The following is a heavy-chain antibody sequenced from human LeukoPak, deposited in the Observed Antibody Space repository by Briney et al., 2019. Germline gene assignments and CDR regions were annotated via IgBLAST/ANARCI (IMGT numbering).Heavy chain of an antibody. CDR1: GGSFSGYY. CDR3: ARGLSSGWLGYYYYYYMDV. V-gene: IGHV4-59*01. CDR2: IYYSGST. J-gene: IGHJ6*03. Sequence: SETLSLTCAVYGGSFSGYYWSWIRQPPGKGLEWIGYIYYSGSTNYNPSLKSRVTISVDTSKNQFSLKLSSVTAADTAVYYCARGLSSGWLGYYYYYYMDVWGKGTTVTVSS. D-gene: IGHD6-19*01.